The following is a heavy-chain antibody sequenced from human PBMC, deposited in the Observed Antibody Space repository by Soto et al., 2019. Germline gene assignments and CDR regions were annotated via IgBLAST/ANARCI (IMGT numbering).Heavy chain of an antibody. CDR2: INPSGGST. CDR3: ARGLIYDSSGYYFDY. J-gene: IGHJ4*02. CDR1: GGTFSSYA. Sequence: ASVKVSCKASGGTFSSYAISCVRQAPGQGLEWMGIINPSGGSTRYAQKFQGRVTMTRDTSTSTVYMELSSLRSEDTAVYYCARGLIYDSSGYYFDYWGQGTLVTVSS. V-gene: IGHV1-46*01. D-gene: IGHD3-22*01.